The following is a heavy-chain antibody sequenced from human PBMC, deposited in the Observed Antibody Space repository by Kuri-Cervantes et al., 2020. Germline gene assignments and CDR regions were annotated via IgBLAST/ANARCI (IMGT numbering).Heavy chain of an antibody. D-gene: IGHD6-19*01. Sequence: GGSLRLSCAASGFTFSNAWMSWVRLAPGKGLEWLAHVKQNGGEKYYADAVKGRFTISRDNAENSLFLQMANLRDDDTAIYYCARAGVAVAATLWDWGQGTLVTVSS. J-gene: IGHJ4*02. CDR2: VKQNGGEK. V-gene: IGHV3-7*01. CDR3: ARAGVAVAATLWD. CDR1: GFTFSNAW.